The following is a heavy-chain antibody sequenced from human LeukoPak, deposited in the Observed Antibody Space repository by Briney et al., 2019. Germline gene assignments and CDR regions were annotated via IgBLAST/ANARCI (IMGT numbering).Heavy chain of an antibody. CDR1: GGTLNSYV. Sequence: SVKVSCKASGGTLNSYVISWVRQAPGQGLEWMGGIIPISGTTNYAQKFQGRVTITADKSTSTAYMELSNLRSEDTAVYYCATLCCGSYYMDVWGKGTTVTVSS. CDR2: IIPISGTT. J-gene: IGHJ6*03. V-gene: IGHV1-69*06. CDR3: ATLCCGSYYMDV. D-gene: IGHD2-15*01.